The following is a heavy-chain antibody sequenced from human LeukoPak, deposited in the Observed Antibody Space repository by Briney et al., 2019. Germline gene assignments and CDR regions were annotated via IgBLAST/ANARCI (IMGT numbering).Heavy chain of an antibody. Sequence: GGSLRLSCAASGFTFSDYYMSWIRQAPGKGLEWVSYISSSGSTIYYADSVKGRFTISRDNAKNSLYLQMNSLRAEDTAVYYCARAYRGPRGPFYWFDPWGQGTLVTVSS. D-gene: IGHD3-10*01. CDR3: ARAYRGPRGPFYWFDP. CDR1: GFTFSDYY. V-gene: IGHV3-11*01. CDR2: ISSSGSTI. J-gene: IGHJ5*02.